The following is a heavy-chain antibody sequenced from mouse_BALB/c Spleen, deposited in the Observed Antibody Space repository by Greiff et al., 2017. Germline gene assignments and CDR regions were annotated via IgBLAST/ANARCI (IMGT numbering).Heavy chain of an antibody. CDR3: VSPYDGWFAY. J-gene: IGHJ3*01. CDR1: GFTFNTYA. D-gene: IGHD2-14*01. Sequence: EVKLEESGGGLVQPKGSLKLSCAASGFTFNTYAMNWVRQAPGKGLEWVARIRSKSNNYATYYADSVKDRFTISRDDSQSMLYLQMNNLKTEDTAMYYCVSPYDGWFAYWGQGTLVTVSA. CDR2: IRSKSNNYAT. V-gene: IGHV10-1*02.